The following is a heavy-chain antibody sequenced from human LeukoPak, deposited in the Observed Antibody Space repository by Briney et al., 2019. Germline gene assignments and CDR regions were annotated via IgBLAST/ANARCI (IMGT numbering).Heavy chain of an antibody. CDR1: GGSISSGSNY. V-gene: IGHV4-61*02. CDR2: IYRSGST. CDR3: ARDPINSDYCGSGGPMGWFDP. J-gene: IGHJ5*02. Sequence: SETLSLTCTVSGGSISSGSNYWSWIRQPAGKGLEWIGRIYRSGSTNHNPSLKSRVTISVDTSKNQFSLKLSSVTAADTAVYYCARDPINSDYCGSGGPMGWFDPWGQGTLVTVSS. D-gene: IGHD3-10*01.